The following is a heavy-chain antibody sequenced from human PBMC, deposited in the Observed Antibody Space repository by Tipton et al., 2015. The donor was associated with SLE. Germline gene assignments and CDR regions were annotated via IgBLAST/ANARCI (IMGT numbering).Heavy chain of an antibody. CDR2: ISYDGSNT. V-gene: IGHV3-30-3*01. CDR3: ARGGDSWYLDY. CDR1: GFTFSSYA. Sequence: SLRLSCAASGFTFSSYAMHWVRQAPGKGLEWVAVISYDGSNTYYADSVKGRFTISRDNSKNTLYLQMNSLRAEDTAVYYCARGGDSWYLDYWGQGTLVTVSS. J-gene: IGHJ4*02. D-gene: IGHD3-16*01.